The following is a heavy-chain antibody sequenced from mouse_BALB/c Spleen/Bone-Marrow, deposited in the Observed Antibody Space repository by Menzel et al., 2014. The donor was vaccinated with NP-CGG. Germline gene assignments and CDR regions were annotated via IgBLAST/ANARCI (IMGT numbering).Heavy chain of an antibody. CDR1: GYTFTSYY. J-gene: IGHJ2*01. D-gene: IGHD2-4*01. CDR2: IFPGNFYT. V-gene: IGHV1S56*01. CDR3: ARDDYDY. Sequence: QVQLQQPGPELVKPGASVRISCKASGYTFTSYYIHWVKQRPGQGLEWIGWIFPGNFYTKFNENFKGRATLTADKSSSTAYMHLSGLTSEDSAVYFCARDDYDYWGQGTTLTVSS.